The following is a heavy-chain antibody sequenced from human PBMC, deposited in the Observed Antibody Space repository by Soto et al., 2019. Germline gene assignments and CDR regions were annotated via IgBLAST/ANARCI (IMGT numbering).Heavy chain of an antibody. J-gene: IGHJ4*02. D-gene: IGHD1-1*01. V-gene: IGHV1-18*01. CDR1: GYAFTTCG. Sequence: QVHLVQSGAEVKKPGASVKVSCKGSGYAFTTCGTTWVRQAPGQGLEWMGWISAHNSNTNYAQKLQGRVTVTRDTSTSAADMELTSLRSDDTAVYYCARGRYGDYWGQGALVTVSS. CDR3: ARGRYGDY. CDR2: ISAHNSNT.